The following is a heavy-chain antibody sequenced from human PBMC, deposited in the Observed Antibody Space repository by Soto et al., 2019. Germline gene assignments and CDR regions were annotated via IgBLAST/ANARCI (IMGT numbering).Heavy chain of an antibody. V-gene: IGHV3-23*01. CDR2: ISGSGGST. J-gene: IGHJ4*02. CDR1: EFPLSSYS. CDR3: AKEVRRVRVRGIEY. Sequence: PRGSPRLSCPPSEFPLSSYSMSWVRQAPGKGLEWVSAISGSGGSTYYADSVKGRFTISRDNSKNTVYLQMNSLRAEDTAVYYCAKEVRRVRVRGIEYWGPARLVTV.